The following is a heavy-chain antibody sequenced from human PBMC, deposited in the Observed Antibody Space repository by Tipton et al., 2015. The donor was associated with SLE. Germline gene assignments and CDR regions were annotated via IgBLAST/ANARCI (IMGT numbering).Heavy chain of an antibody. D-gene: IGHD5-12*01. Sequence: TLSLTCAVYGGSFSGYYWSWIRQPPGKGLEWIGEINHSGSTNYNPSLKSRVTISVDTSKNQFSLKLSSVTAADTAVYYCARHELVAAKADYWGQGTLVTVAS. CDR3: ARHELVAAKADY. CDR2: INHSGST. CDR1: GGSFSGYY. J-gene: IGHJ4*02. V-gene: IGHV4-34*01.